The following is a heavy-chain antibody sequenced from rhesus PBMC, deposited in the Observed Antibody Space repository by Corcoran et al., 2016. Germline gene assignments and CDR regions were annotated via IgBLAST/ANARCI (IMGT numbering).Heavy chain of an antibody. CDR1: GGSISSSNW. D-gene: IGHD5-36*01. J-gene: IGHJ4*01. CDR3: ARDFKATGDY. CDR2: ISGSSGST. Sequence: QVQLQESGPGLVKPSETLSLTCAVSGGSISSSNWWSWIRQPPGKGLEWIGYISGSSGSTYYNPSLKSRVTISKDTSKNQFSLKLSSVTAADTAVYYCARDFKATGDYWGQGVLVTVSS. V-gene: IGHV4S19*01.